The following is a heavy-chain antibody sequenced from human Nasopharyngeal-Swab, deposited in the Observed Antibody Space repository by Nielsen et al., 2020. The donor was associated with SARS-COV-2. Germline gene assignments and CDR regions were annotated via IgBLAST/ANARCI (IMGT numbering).Heavy chain of an antibody. CDR2: VFYTGT. CDR1: GASISNRTSY. Sequence: SETLSLTCSVSGASISNRTSYWGWIRQSPEKGLQWIGTVFYTGTYYNPSLQSRATISVDTSKNKFSLKLTSVTAADTAVYYCVRDESGDYLGLPFDSWGPGTLVTVSS. CDR3: VRDESGDYLGLPFDS. D-gene: IGHD4-17*01. V-gene: IGHV4-39*07. J-gene: IGHJ4*02.